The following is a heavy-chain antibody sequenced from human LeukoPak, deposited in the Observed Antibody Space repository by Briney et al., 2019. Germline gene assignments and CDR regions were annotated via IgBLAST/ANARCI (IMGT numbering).Heavy chain of an antibody. D-gene: IGHD2-15*01. CDR3: ARGRVVVAATYNWFDP. CDR1: GFTFSSYA. V-gene: IGHV3-23*01. Sequence: GGSLRLSCAASGFTFSSYAMSWVRQAPGKGLEWVSAISGSGGSTYYADSVKGRFTISRDNSKNTLYLQMNSLRAEDTAVYYCARGRVVVAATYNWFDPWGQGTLVTVSS. CDR2: ISGSGGST. J-gene: IGHJ5*02.